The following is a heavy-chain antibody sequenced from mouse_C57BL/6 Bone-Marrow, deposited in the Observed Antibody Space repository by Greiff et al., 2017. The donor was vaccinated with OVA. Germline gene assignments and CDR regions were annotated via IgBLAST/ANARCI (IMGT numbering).Heavy chain of an antibody. V-gene: IGHV6-3*01. CDR2: IRLKSDNYAT. CDR3: TGPLTAPCAY. J-gene: IGHJ3*01. CDR1: GFTFSNYW. D-gene: IGHD4-1*01. Sequence: EVKVEESGGGLVQPGGSMKLSCVASGFTFSNYWMNWVRQSPEKGLEWVAQIRLKSDNYATHYAESVKGRFTISRDDSKSSVYLQMNNLRAEDTGIYYCTGPLTAPCAYWGQGTLVTVSA.